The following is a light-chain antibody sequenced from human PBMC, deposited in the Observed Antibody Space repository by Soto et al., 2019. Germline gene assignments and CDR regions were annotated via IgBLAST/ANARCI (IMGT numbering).Light chain of an antibody. CDR2: DAS. CDR3: QQYAVSPLT. V-gene: IGKV3-20*01. CDR1: QSVSSN. J-gene: IGKJ5*01. Sequence: VLTQSPGTLSLSPGERATLSCRASQSVSSNLAWYQQKPGLAPTLLISDASSRASGVPERFTGGGSGTDFTLTIRRLEPEDFALYYCQQYAVSPLTFGQWTRLKIK.